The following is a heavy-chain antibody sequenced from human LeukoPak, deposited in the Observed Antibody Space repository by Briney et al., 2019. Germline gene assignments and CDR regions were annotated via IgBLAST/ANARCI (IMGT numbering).Heavy chain of an antibody. J-gene: IGHJ4*02. CDR1: GGSISSGGYY. D-gene: IGHD1-26*01. Sequence: SETLSLTCTASGGSISSGGYYWSWIRQPPGKGLEWIGYIYHSGSTYYNPSLKSRVTISVDRSKNQFSLKLSSVTAADTAVYYCARVGDSGSYSPFDYWSQGTLVTVSS. CDR2: IYHSGST. CDR3: ARVGDSGSYSPFDY. V-gene: IGHV4-30-2*01.